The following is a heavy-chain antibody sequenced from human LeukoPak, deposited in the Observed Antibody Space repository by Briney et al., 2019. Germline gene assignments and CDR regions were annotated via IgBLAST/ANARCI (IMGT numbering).Heavy chain of an antibody. D-gene: IGHD3-22*01. CDR1: GYTFTSYD. Sequence: ASVKVSCKASGYTFTSYDINWVRQATGQGLEWMGWMNPNSGNTGYAQKFQGRVTMTRNTSISTAYMELSSLRSEDTAVYYCARERTYYYDSSGYESDYWGQGTLVTVSS. CDR3: ARERTYYYDSSGYESDY. J-gene: IGHJ4*02. CDR2: MNPNSGNT. V-gene: IGHV1-8*01.